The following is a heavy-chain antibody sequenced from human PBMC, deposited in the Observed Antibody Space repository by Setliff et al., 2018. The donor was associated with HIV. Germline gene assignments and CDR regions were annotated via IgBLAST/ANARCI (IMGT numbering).Heavy chain of an antibody. CDR2: LYDTGRT. CDR1: GGSVIKDKFY. V-gene: IGHV4-39*01. CDR3: VNSGYDGDYYYYYMDV. D-gene: IGHD5-12*01. Sequence: PSETLSLTCSVSGGSVIKDKFYWGWISQAPAKGLEWIGTLYDTGRTYYNPPLKSRVSIFVDTTKNEFSLNLRSVTAADTAVYFCVNSGYDGDYYYYYMDVWGKGTTVTVSS. J-gene: IGHJ6*03.